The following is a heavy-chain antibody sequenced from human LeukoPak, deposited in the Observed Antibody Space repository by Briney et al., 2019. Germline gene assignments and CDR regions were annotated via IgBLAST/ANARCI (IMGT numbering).Heavy chain of an antibody. D-gene: IGHD3-10*01. Sequence: SQTLSLTCTVSGGSISSGGYYWRWIRQHPGKGLEWIGYIYYSGSTYYNPSLKSRVTISVDTSKNQFSLKLSSVTAADTAVYYCARDSDGSGSYYYWGQGTLVTVSS. CDR1: GGSISSGGYY. CDR2: IYYSGST. CDR3: ARDSDGSGSYYY. J-gene: IGHJ4*02. V-gene: IGHV4-31*03.